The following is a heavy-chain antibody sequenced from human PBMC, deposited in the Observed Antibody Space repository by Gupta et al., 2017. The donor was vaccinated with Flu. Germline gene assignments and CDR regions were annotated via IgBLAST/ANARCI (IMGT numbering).Heavy chain of an antibody. Sequence: IGEIYHSRSTNYNHSLQSRVTISVDPSKNLFSLRLSSVTAADTAVYFCAIAPVKPDEYFYYYYMDVWGKGTTVTVPS. J-gene: IGHJ6*03. V-gene: IGHV4-4*01. CDR2: IYHSRST. CDR3: AIAPVKPDEYFYYYYMDV. D-gene: IGHD3-16*02.